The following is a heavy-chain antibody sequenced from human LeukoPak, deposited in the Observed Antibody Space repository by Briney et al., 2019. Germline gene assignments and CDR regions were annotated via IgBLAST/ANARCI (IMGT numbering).Heavy chain of an antibody. J-gene: IGHJ6*03. CDR2: ISAYNGNT. D-gene: IGHD2-2*02. CDR3: ARGVVPAAIPAHYYYYYYMDV. V-gene: IGHV1-18*01. CDR1: GYTFTSYG. Sequence: ASVKVSCKASGYTFTSYGISRVRQAPGQGLECMRWISAYNGNTDYAQKLQGRVTISTDTSTSTADTRLRSLRSDDTAVYYCARGVVPAAIPAHYYYYYYMDVWGKGTTVTVSS.